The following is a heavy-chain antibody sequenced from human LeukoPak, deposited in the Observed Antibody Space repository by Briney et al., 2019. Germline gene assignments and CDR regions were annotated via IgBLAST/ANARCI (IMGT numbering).Heavy chain of an antibody. D-gene: IGHD6-13*01. CDR2: IYYSGST. V-gene: IGHV4-39*07. J-gene: IGHJ6*02. Sequence: PSETLSLTCTVSGGSISSSSYYWGWIRQPPGKGLEWIGSIYYSGSTYYNPSLQSRVTISLDTSQNQFSLTLNSVTAADTAVYYCARAHSIASYYYGVDVWGQGTTVTVSS. CDR1: GGSISSSSYY. CDR3: ARAHSIASYYYGVDV.